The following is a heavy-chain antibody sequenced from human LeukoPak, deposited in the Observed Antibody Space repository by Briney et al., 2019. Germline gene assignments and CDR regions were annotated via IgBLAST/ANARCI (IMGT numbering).Heavy chain of an antibody. V-gene: IGHV4-59*08. Sequence: SETLSLTCTVSGGSISSYYWSWIRQPPGKGLEWIGYIYYSGSTNYNPSLKSRVTISVDTSKNQFSLKLSSVTAADTAVYYCARHYEEITWLVPFFDYWGQGTLVTVSS. CDR2: IYYSGST. CDR3: ARHYEEITWLVPFFDY. D-gene: IGHD6-19*01. J-gene: IGHJ4*02. CDR1: GGSISSYY.